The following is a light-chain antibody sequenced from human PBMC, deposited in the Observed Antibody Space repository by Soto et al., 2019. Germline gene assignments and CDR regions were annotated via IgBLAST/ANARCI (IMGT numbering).Light chain of an antibody. Sequence: QSALTQPASVSGSPGQSITISCTGTSSDIGAYNYVSWYLQHPGKAPKLLIYEVSNRPSGVSNRFSGSKSGNTASLTISGLQAEDEADYYCSSYTSSSTLWVFGGGTKLTVL. CDR2: EVS. CDR3: SSYTSSSTLWV. CDR1: SSDIGAYNY. J-gene: IGLJ3*02. V-gene: IGLV2-14*01.